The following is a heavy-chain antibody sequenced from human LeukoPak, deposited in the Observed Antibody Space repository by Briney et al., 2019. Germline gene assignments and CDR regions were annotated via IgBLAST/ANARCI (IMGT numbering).Heavy chain of an antibody. CDR3: ARLYGDYVYFDY. D-gene: IGHD4-17*01. V-gene: IGHV4-30-2*01. J-gene: IGHJ4*02. CDR1: GGSVSSGGYS. Sequence: SQTLSLNCTVSGGSVSSGGYSWSWIRQPPGKGLEWIGYIYDSGSTNYNPSLKSRVTISVDTSKNQFSLKLSSVTAADTAVYYCARLYGDYVYFDYWGQGTLVTVSS. CDR2: IYDSGST.